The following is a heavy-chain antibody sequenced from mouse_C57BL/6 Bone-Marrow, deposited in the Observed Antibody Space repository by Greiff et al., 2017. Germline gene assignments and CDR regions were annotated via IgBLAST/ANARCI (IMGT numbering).Heavy chain of an antibody. J-gene: IGHJ1*03. CDR2: IYPRSGNT. CDR3: ARSGSSWYFDV. Sequence: QVQLQQSGAELARPGASVKLSCKASGYTFTSYGISWVKQRTGQGLEWIGEIYPRSGNTYYNEKFKGKATLTADKSSSTAYMELRSLTSEDSAVYFCARSGSSWYFDVWGTGTTVTVSS. CDR1: GYTFTSYG. V-gene: IGHV1-81*01. D-gene: IGHD1-1*01.